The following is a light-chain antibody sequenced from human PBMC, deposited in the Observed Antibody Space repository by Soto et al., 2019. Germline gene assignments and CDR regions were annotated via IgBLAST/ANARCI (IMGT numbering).Light chain of an antibody. J-gene: IGKJ4*01. V-gene: IGKV3-11*01. CDR2: DAS. Sequence: EIVLTQSPATLSLSPGDRATLSCRASQSVGSYLGLYQQRPGQAPRLLIYDASNRATGIPARFSGSGSGTGFTLTISSLEPEDFAVYYCQQRSDLPSTFGGGTKVEIK. CDR3: QQRSDLPST. CDR1: QSVGSY.